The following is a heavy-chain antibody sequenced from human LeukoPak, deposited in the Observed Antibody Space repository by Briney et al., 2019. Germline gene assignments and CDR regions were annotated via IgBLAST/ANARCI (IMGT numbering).Heavy chain of an antibody. Sequence: GGSLRLSCAAPGFTFSSYGMHWVRQAPGKGLEWVAVIWYDGSDSYYAESVKGLFAISSGNSKTTLYLQMNSLRAEDTAVYYCAIFFFKQKTAYEIMDVWGKGTTVTVSS. D-gene: IGHD2-21*01. CDR3: AIFFFKQKTAYEIMDV. V-gene: IGHV3-33*01. CDR1: GFTFSSYG. CDR2: IWYDGSDS. J-gene: IGHJ6*03.